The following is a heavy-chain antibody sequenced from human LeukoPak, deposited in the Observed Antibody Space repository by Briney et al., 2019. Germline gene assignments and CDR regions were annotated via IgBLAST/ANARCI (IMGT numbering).Heavy chain of an antibody. J-gene: IGHJ4*02. Sequence: ASVKVSCKASGYTFTSYVMNWVRQAPGQGLEWVGWINTNTGDPTYAQGFAGRFVFSLDTSVSTAYLQISSLKAEDTAVYYCARDVGWYKNDYWGQGTLVTVSS. D-gene: IGHD6-19*01. CDR2: INTNTGDP. CDR1: GYTFTSYV. CDR3: ARDVGWYKNDY. V-gene: IGHV7-4-1*02.